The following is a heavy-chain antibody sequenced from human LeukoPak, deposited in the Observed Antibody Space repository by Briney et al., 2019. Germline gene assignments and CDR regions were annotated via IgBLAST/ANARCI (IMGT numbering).Heavy chain of an antibody. CDR3: AKDRPNYYDSSGHYYRRNGDY. CDR2: ITGNGAGT. Sequence: GGSLRLSCAASGFTFSIYAMSWVRQAPGRGLEWVSSITGNGAGTFYTDSVKGRFTISRDNSKNTLFLQMNSLRAEDTAIYYCAKDRPNYYDSSGHYYRRNGDYWGQGTLVSVSS. D-gene: IGHD3-22*01. V-gene: IGHV3-23*01. CDR1: GFTFSIYA. J-gene: IGHJ4*02.